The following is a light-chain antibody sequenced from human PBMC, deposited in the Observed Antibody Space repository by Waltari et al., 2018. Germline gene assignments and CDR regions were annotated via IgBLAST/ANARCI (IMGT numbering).Light chain of an antibody. V-gene: IGLV1-44*01. Sequence: QSVLTQPPSASGTPGQRVTISCSGSNSNIGSNSVCWFQQLPGTAPKLLSYGNEPLPSGVTDRCSGSKSGTSASLAISGLQSEDEADYYCATWDDSQRVFGTGTKVTVL. CDR2: GNE. CDR1: NSNIGSNS. J-gene: IGLJ1*01. CDR3: ATWDDSQRV.